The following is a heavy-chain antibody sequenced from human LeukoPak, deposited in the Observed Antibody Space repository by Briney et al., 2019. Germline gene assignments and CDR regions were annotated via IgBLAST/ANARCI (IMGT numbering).Heavy chain of an antibody. V-gene: IGHV3-23*01. D-gene: IGHD6-13*01. CDR2: ISGSGGGT. CDR1: GFTFSTYG. CDR3: AKHSSSWHYFDY. J-gene: IGHJ4*02. Sequence: GGSLRLSCAASGFTFSTYGMSWVRQAPGKGLEWVSAISGSGGGTYFADSVKGRFTISRDNSKNALFLQMDSLRADDTAVYYCAKHSSSWHYFDYWGQGTLVTVSS.